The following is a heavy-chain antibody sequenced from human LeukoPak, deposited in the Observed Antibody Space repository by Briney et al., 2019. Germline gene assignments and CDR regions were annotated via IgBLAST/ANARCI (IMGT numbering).Heavy chain of an antibody. CDR3: VRDPYSSSWPIFDY. V-gene: IGHV1-18*01. J-gene: IGHJ4*02. Sequence: GASVKVSCKASGYTFTSYGISWVRQAPGQGLEWMGWISAYNGNANYAQKLQGRVTMTTDTSTSTAYMELRSLRSDDTAVYYCVRDPYSSSWPIFDYWGQGTLVTVSS. CDR2: ISAYNGNA. CDR1: GYTFTSYG. D-gene: IGHD6-13*01.